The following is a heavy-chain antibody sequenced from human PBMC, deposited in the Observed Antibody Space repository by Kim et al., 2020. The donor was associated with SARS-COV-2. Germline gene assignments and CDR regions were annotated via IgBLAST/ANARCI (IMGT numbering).Heavy chain of an antibody. CDR3: ARAATVTTFYYYYGMDV. CDR2: INHSGST. J-gene: IGHJ6*02. CDR1: GGSFSGYY. V-gene: IGHV4-34*01. Sequence: SETLSLTCAVYGGSFSGYYWSWIRQPPGKGLEWIGEINHSGSTNYNPSLKSRVTISVDTSKNQFSLKLSSVTAADTAVYYCARAATVTTFYYYYGMDVWGQGTTVTVSS. D-gene: IGHD4-17*01.